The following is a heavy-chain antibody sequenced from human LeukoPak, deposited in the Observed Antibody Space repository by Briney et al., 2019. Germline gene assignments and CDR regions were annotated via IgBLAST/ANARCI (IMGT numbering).Heavy chain of an antibody. V-gene: IGHV3-21*01. D-gene: IGHD3-22*01. CDR2: ISSSSSYI. J-gene: IGHJ4*02. CDR1: GIIFSSYG. CDR3: ASSYDSSGYYYDFDY. Sequence: GGSLRLSCAASGIIFSSYGMNWVRQAPGKGLEWVSSISSSSSYIYYADSVKGRFTISRDNAKNSLYLQMNSLRAEDTAVYYCASSYDSSGYYYDFDYWGQGTLVTVSS.